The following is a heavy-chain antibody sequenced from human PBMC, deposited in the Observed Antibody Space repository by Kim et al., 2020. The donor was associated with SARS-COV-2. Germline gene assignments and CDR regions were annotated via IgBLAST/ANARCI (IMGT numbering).Heavy chain of an antibody. V-gene: IGHV3-11*04. Sequence: YYADSVKGRFTISRDNAKNSLYLQMNSLRAEDTAVYYCARSIAAAGFDYWGQGTLVTVSS. CDR3: ARSIAAAGFDY. J-gene: IGHJ4*02. D-gene: IGHD6-13*01.